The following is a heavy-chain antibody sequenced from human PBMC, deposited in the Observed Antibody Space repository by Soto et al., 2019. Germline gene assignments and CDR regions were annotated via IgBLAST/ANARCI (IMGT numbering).Heavy chain of an antibody. V-gene: IGHV3-49*03. D-gene: IGHD3-16*01. J-gene: IGHJ6*02. CDR1: GFTFGDYA. CDR2: IRSKAYGGTT. CDR3: NNDFYYYXMDV. Sequence: GGSLRLSCTASGFTFGDYAMSWFRQAPGKGLEWVGFIRSKAYGGTTEYAASVKGRFTISRDDSKSIAYLQMNSLKTEDTAVYYCNNDFYYYXMDVWGQGTTVTVSS.